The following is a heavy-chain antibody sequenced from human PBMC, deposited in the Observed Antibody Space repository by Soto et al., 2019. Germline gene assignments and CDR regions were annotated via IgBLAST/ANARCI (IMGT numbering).Heavy chain of an antibody. CDR2: ISTGGST. D-gene: IGHD1-20*01. CDR1: GFTFSNYV. Sequence: PGGSLRLSCAASGFTFSNYVVSWVRQAPGKGLEWVSSISTGGSTYYADSVKDRFTVSRDNSKNTLYLQMNSLRPEDTAVYYCAKAITGTTLFDYWGQGTLVTVSS. CDR3: AKAITGTTLFDY. V-gene: IGHV3-23*01. J-gene: IGHJ4*02.